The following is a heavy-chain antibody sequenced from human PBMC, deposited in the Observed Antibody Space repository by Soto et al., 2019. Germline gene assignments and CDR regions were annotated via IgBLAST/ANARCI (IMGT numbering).Heavy chain of an antibody. CDR3: AKSNSGSYSFDY. Sequence: QLQLQESGPGLVKPSETLSLTCAVSGGSISSSSYYWAWIRQPPGKGLEWIANIYYTGSTYYNPSLGGRVTSSIDTSKDQFSLKLGSVTAADTAVYYCAKSNSGSYSFDYWGQGTLVTVSS. D-gene: IGHD3-10*01. CDR2: IYYTGST. V-gene: IGHV4-39*01. CDR1: GGSISSSSYY. J-gene: IGHJ4*02.